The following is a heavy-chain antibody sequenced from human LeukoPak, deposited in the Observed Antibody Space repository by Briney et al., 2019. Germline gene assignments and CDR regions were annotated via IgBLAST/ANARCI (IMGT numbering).Heavy chain of an antibody. V-gene: IGHV4-34*01. CDR1: GGPFSDYY. D-gene: IGHD2-15*01. J-gene: IGHJ4*02. Sequence: SETLSLTCAVYGGPFSDYYWSWIRQPPGKGLEWIGEINHSGSTNYNPSLKSRVTISLDTSKNQFSLKLTSVTAADTAVYYCAREYCSSSSCYFDYWGQGTLVTVSS. CDR3: AREYCSSSSCYFDY. CDR2: INHSGST.